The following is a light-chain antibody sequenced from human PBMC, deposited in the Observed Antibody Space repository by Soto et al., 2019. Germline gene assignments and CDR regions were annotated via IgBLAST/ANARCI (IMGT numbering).Light chain of an antibody. V-gene: IGKV3-20*01. CDR3: QQYGSSPGT. CDR2: ETS. J-gene: IGKJ1*01. Sequence: EIVLTQSPGTLSLSPGERATLSCRASQSVRDSHLAWYQQKPGQAPSLLIYETSSRATGIPDRFRDSGSGTEFALTITRVEPEDFAMYFCQQYGSSPGTFGQATKVEI. CDR1: QSVRDSH.